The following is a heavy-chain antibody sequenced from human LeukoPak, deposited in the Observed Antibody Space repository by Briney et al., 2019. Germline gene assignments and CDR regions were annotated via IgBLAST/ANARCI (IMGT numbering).Heavy chain of an antibody. CDR2: IYYICAT. CDR3: AIARSSSWNLPILFDP. J-gene: IGHJ5*02. D-gene: IGHD6-13*01. CDR1: GGSISAHSISPDY. V-gene: IGHV4-61*01. Sequence: SETLSLTCTVSGGSISAHSISPDYWTWIRQTPGKGLEWIGYIYYICATNYNPSLKSRGTRSVDTSHNQFALNLSSVPPADPAVYYCAIARSSSWNLPILFDPWGQGTLVTVSS.